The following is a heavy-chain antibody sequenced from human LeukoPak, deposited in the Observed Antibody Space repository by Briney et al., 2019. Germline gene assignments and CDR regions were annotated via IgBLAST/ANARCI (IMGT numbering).Heavy chain of an antibody. V-gene: IGHV3-64*01. D-gene: IGHD5-18*01. CDR1: GFTFSSYA. J-gene: IGHJ4*02. CDR3: ARVWVRGYSYGPVDY. Sequence: PGGSLRLSCAASGFTFSSYAMSWVRQAPGKGLEYVSTISNNGGSTYYANSVKDRFTISRDNSKNTLYLQMGSLRAEDMAVYYCARVWVRGYSYGPVDYWGQGTLVTVSS. CDR2: ISNNGGST.